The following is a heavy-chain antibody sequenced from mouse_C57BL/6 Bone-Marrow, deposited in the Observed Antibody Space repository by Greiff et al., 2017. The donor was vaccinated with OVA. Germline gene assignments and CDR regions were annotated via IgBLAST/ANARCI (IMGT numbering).Heavy chain of an antibody. D-gene: IGHD2-4*01. J-gene: IGHJ2*01. CDR1: GYTFTSYW. Sequence: QVQLQQPGAELVKPGASVKLSCKASGYTFTSYWMHWVKQRPGQGLEWIGMIHPNSGSTNYNEKFKSKATLTVDKSSSTAYMQLSSLTSEDSAVYYCARTRDYDRDFDYWGQGTTLTVSS. CDR3: ARTRDYDRDFDY. CDR2: IHPNSGST. V-gene: IGHV1-64*01.